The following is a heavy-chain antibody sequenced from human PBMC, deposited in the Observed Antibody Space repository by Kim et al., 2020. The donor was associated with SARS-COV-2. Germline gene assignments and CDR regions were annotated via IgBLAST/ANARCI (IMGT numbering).Heavy chain of an antibody. J-gene: IGHJ4*02. CDR3: ARSPGTIDY. CDR2: GST. Sequence: GSTYYNPSLKSRVTISVDTSKNQFSLKLSSVTAADTAVYYCARSPGTIDYWGQGTLVTVSS. V-gene: IGHV4-31*02. D-gene: IGHD1-1*01.